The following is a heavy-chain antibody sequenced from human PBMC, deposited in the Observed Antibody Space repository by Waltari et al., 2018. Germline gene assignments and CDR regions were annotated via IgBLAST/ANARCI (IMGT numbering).Heavy chain of an antibody. D-gene: IGHD2-15*01. V-gene: IGHV4-4*02. J-gene: IGHJ4*02. CDR1: GDSMISNYC. CDR2: VDRSGRT. Sequence: QLQLQESGPGLVKPSGTLSLTCVVSGDSMISNYCWRWVRQSPGKGLEGIGQVDRSGRTNYNPSFASRVIMSLDTSINHFSLNMVSATAAYTAVYYCARDRGRGLYLDSWGRGTLVSVSP. CDR3: ARDRGRGLYLDS.